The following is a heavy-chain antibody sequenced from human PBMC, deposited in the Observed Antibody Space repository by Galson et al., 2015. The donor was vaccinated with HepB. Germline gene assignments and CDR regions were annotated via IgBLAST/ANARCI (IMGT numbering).Heavy chain of an antibody. CDR2: IYPGDSDS. CDR1: GYSFSTYW. J-gene: IGHJ6*03. D-gene: IGHD3-3*01. Sequence: QSGAEVKKTGESLEISCKGSGYSFSTYWIAWVRQMPGKGLEWMGIIYPGDSDSLYSPSFQGQVTISVDKYISTAYLQWTSMKASDTAMYYCARQGYDSVSPMDVWGKGTTVTVSS. V-gene: IGHV5-51*01. CDR3: ARQGYDSVSPMDV.